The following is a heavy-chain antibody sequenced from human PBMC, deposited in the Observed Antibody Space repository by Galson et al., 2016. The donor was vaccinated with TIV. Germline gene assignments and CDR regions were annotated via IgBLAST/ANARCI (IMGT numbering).Heavy chain of an antibody. CDR2: FDPEAGGI. V-gene: IGHV1-24*01. D-gene: IGHD3-22*01. CDR1: RYTLIEIA. CDR3: ATVAWFPGLSLDS. J-gene: IGHJ4*02. Sequence: SVKVSCKVSRYTLIEIAMHWVRQAPGKGLEWMGGFDPEAGGIIYAQKFQGRVTMTEGTSTDTAYMDLSNLRSDDTAVYYCATVAWFPGLSLDSWGQGTLVTVSS.